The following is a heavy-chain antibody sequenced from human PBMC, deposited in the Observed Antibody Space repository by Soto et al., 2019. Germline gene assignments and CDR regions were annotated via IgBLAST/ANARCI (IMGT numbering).Heavy chain of an antibody. J-gene: IGHJ5*02. CDR1: GGSINSSSYF. Sequence: SETLSLTCSVSGGSINSSSYFWGWVRQPPGKGLEWIGSIYYSGSTYYNPSLRSRVTISVDTSKNQFSLKLSSVTAADTAVFYCARHYSSGSRNWFDPWGKGTLVNVSS. D-gene: IGHD6-19*01. V-gene: IGHV4-39*01. CDR3: ARHYSSGSRNWFDP. CDR2: IYYSGST.